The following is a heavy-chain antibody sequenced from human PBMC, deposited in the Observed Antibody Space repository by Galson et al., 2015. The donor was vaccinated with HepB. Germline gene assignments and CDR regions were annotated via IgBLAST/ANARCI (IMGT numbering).Heavy chain of an antibody. CDR1: GFTFSSYI. J-gene: IGHJ4*02. Sequence: SLRLSCAASGFTFSSYIMSWVRQAPGKGLEWVSTISTSGGSTFYADSVKGRFTIPRDNSMNTLYLHMNSLRAEDTAIYYCAKTINYGSGSFDYWGQGTLVTVSS. CDR3: AKTINYGSGSFDY. V-gene: IGHV3-23*01. CDR2: ISTSGGST. D-gene: IGHD3-10*01.